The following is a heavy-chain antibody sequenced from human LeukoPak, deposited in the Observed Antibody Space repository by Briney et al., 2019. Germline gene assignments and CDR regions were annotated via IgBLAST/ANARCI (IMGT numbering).Heavy chain of an antibody. Sequence: ASVKVSCKASGYTSTSYYMHWVRQAPGQGLEWMGIINPSGGSTSYAQKFQGRVTMTRDMSTSTVYMELSSLRSEDTAVYYCSIRGDGYNIDYWGQGTLVAVSS. CDR1: GYTSTSYY. J-gene: IGHJ4*02. D-gene: IGHD5-24*01. V-gene: IGHV1-46*01. CDR3: SIRGDGYNIDY. CDR2: INPSGGST.